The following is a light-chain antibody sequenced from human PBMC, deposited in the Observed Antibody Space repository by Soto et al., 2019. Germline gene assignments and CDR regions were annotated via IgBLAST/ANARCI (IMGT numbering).Light chain of an antibody. Sequence: LTQPRSVSGSPGQSFTISCTGTSSDVGGYNYVSWYQQHPGKAPKLMIYDVSKRPSGVPDRFSGSKSGNTASLTISGLQAEDEADYYCCSYAGSYTYVFGTGTKVTVL. J-gene: IGLJ1*01. CDR3: CSYAGSYTYV. CDR2: DVS. CDR1: SSDVGGYNY. V-gene: IGLV2-11*01.